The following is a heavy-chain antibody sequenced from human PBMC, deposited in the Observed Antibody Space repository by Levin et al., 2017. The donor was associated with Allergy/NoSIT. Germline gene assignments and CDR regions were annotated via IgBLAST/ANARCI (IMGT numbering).Heavy chain of an antibody. CDR3: ARPKIRGSLRGYFDY. CDR2: INHSGST. CDR1: GGSFSGYY. D-gene: IGHD5-12*01. J-gene: IGHJ4*02. V-gene: IGHV4-34*01. Sequence: SQTLSLTCDVYGGSFSGYYWSWIRPPPGKGLEWIGEINHSGSTNYNPSLKSRVTISVHTSMNQFSLKLSSVTAADTAVYYCARPKIRGSLRGYFDYWGQGTLVTVSS.